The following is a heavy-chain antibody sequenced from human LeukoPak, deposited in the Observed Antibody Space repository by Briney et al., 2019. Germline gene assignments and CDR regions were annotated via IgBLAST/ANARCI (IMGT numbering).Heavy chain of an antibody. D-gene: IGHD3-22*01. CDR2: ISGSSGST. J-gene: IGHJ3*02. V-gene: IGHV3-23*01. CDR3: ANTPSIRITMIVVVPVGI. Sequence: GGSLRLSCAASGFTFSSYAMSWVRQAPGKGLEWVSAISGSSGSTYYADSVKGRLTISRDNSKNTLYLQMNSLRAEDTAVYYCANTPSIRITMIVVVPVGIWGQGTMVTVSS. CDR1: GFTFSSYA.